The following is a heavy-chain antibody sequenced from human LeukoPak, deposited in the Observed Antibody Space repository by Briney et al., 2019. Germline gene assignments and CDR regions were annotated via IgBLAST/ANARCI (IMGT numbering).Heavy chain of an antibody. J-gene: IGHJ4*02. Sequence: GSLRLSCAASGLTVSSNYMSRVRQAPGKGLEWVSIIYSGGSTYFADSVKGRFTISRDNSKNTLYLQMNSLRAEDTAVYYCAREDSSSSYFDYWGQGTLVTVSS. CDR2: IYSGGST. V-gene: IGHV3-66*01. CDR3: AREDSSSSYFDY. D-gene: IGHD6-13*01. CDR1: GLTVSSNY.